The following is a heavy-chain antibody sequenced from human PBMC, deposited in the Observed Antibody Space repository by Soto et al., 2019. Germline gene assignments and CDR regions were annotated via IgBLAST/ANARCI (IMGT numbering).Heavy chain of an antibody. V-gene: IGHV3-53*01. CDR2: IFSGGTT. J-gene: IGHJ3*02. CDR3: ARGGSGYCANGVCNAFDI. CDR1: GFTVSSKV. D-gene: IGHD2-8*01. Sequence: WGSLGLSFAASGFTVSSKVMSGVRQAQGKGLEWVSVIFSGGTTYYADSVKGRFTISRDTSKNTLSLQMNSLRAEDTAVYYCARGGSGYCANGVCNAFDIWGQGTMVTVSS.